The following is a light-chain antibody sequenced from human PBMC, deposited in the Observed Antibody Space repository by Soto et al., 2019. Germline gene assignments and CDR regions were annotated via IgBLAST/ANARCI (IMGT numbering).Light chain of an antibody. J-gene: IGKJ1*01. CDR3: QHYSSYSEA. CDR2: KAS. V-gene: IGKV1-5*03. Sequence: DIQMTQSPSTLSGSVGDRVTITCRASQTISSWLAWYQQKPGKAPKLLIYKASTLKSGFPSRFTGSGSGIEFTLTISSLQPDDFAPYYCQHYSSYSEAFGQGTKVDIK. CDR1: QTISSW.